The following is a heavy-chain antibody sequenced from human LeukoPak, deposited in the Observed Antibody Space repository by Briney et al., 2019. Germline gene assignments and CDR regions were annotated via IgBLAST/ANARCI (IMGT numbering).Heavy chain of an antibody. J-gene: IGHJ4*02. CDR1: GGSISSSSYY. D-gene: IGHD3-10*01. V-gene: IGHV4-39*07. CDR3: AREGYYGSGSYPDY. CDR2: IYYSGST. Sequence: RTSETLSLTCTVPGGSISSSSYYWGWIRQPPGKGLEWIGGIYYSGSTYYNPSLKSRVTISVDTSKNQFSLKLSSVTAADTAVYYCAREGYYGSGSYPDYWGQGTLVTVSS.